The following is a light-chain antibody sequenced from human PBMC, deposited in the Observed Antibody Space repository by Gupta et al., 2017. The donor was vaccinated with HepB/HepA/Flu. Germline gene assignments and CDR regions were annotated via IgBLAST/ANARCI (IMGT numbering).Light chain of an antibody. CDR3: QQYYSTPLT. Sequence: DIVMTQSPDSLAMSLGERATINCKSSQNILYRSNNNNYLAWYQQKAGQPPKLLIYWASTREFGVPDRFSGSGSGTDFTLTISSLKAEDVAVYYCQQYYSTPLTFGGGTKVEIK. V-gene: IGKV4-1*01. CDR1: QNILYRSNNNNY. J-gene: IGKJ4*01. CDR2: WAS.